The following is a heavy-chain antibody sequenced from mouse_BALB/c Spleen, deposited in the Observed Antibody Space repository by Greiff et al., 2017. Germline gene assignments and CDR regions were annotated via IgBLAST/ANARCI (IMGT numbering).Heavy chain of an antibody. V-gene: IGHV1-37*01. CDR3: ARDLGDGYPYAMDY. Sequence: EVQRVQSGPELVKPGASLKISCKASGYSFTGYTMNWVKPSHGKNLEWIGLINPYDGGTSYNQKFKGTATLTVDKSSSTAYMELLRLTSEDFAVYYCARDLGDGYPYAMDYWGQGTSVTVSA. J-gene: IGHJ4*01. CDR2: INPYDGGT. CDR1: GYSFTGYT. D-gene: IGHD2-3*01.